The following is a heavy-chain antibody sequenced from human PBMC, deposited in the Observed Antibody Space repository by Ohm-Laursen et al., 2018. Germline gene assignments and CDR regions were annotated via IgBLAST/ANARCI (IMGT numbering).Heavy chain of an antibody. CDR1: GFTFSTYW. J-gene: IGHJ6*02. CDR3: AKHRYYDILTGYRYYAMGV. D-gene: IGHD3-9*01. V-gene: IGHV3-74*01. Sequence: SLRLSCAASGFTFSTYWMHWVCHAQGTGLVLVSRINGDESSTNYADSVKGRFTISRDNAKNTLYLQMNSLRAEDTAVYYCAKHRYYDILTGYRYYAMGVWGQGTTVTGSS. CDR2: INGDESST.